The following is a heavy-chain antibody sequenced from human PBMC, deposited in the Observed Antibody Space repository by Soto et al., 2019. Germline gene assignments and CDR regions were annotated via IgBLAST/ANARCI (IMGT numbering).Heavy chain of an antibody. V-gene: IGHV4-31*03. CDR2: ISYGGST. J-gene: IGHJ4*02. CDR3: SRGILV. D-gene: IGHD5-18*01. Sequence: QVQLQESGPGLVKPSQTLSLTCTVSGGSINSGGYCWSWIRQHPGKGLDWIGCISYGGSTSYNPCLKSRVTLSVDTSKNQFSLKLPSVTAADTAVYYCSRGILVWGQGALITVSS. CDR1: GGSINSGGYC.